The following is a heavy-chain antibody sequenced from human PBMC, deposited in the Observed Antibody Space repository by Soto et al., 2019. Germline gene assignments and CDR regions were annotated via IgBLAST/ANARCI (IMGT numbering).Heavy chain of an antibody. CDR3: ARWRWPVGMNFFDP. CDR1: GGSFSDYY. V-gene: IGHV4-34*01. CDR2: INHRGST. J-gene: IGHJ5*02. D-gene: IGHD6-19*01. Sequence: QVQLQQWGAGLLRPSETLSLTCAVYGGSFSDYYWTWIRQPPGKGLEWIGEINHRGSTNYNPSLQSRVTISVDTSRNQFSLNLISLTAADTAVYFCARWRWPVGMNFFDPWGQGTLVTVSS.